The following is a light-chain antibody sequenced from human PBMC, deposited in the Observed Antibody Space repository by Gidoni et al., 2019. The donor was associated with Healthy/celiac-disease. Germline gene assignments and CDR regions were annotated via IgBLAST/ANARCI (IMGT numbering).Light chain of an antibody. CDR1: SSDVGGYNY. V-gene: IGLV2-8*01. Sequence: QSALTQPPSASGSPGQSVTISCTGTSSDVGGYNYVSCYQQHPGKAPKLMNYEVSKRPSGVPDRFSGSKSGNTASLTVSGLQAEDEADYYCSSYAGSNNLGVFGTGTKVTVL. J-gene: IGLJ1*01. CDR3: SSYAGSNNLGV. CDR2: EVS.